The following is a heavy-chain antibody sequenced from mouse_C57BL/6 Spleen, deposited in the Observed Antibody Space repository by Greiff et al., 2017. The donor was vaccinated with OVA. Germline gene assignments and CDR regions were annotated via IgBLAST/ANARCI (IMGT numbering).Heavy chain of an antibody. Sequence: VQLQQPGAELVKPGASVKLSCKASGYTFTSYWMQWVKQRPGQGLEWIGEIDPSDSYTNYNQKFKGKATLTVDTSSSTAYMQLSSLTSEDSAVYYCARYGNYAFGYFDYWGQGTTLTVSS. V-gene: IGHV1-50*01. CDR3: ARYGNYAFGYFDY. CDR2: IDPSDSYT. CDR1: GYTFTSYW. J-gene: IGHJ2*01. D-gene: IGHD2-1*01.